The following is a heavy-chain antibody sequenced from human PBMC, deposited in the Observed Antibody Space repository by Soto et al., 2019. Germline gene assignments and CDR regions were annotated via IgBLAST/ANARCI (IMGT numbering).Heavy chain of an antibody. CDR1: GGTFSSYT. J-gene: IGHJ4*02. Sequence: QVQLVQSGAEVKKPGSSVKVSCKASGGTFSSYTISWVRQAPGQGLEWMGRIIPILGIANYAQKFQGRVTITADKSTSTAYMELSSLRSEDTAVYYCARNPNYYDSSGSEAAFDYWGQGTLVTVSS. CDR3: ARNPNYYDSSGSEAAFDY. D-gene: IGHD3-22*01. CDR2: IIPILGIA. V-gene: IGHV1-69*02.